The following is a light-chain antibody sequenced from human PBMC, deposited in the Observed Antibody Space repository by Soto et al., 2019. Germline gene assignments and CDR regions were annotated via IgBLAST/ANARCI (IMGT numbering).Light chain of an antibody. J-gene: IGKJ4*01. V-gene: IGKV3-11*01. Sequence: EIVLTQSPATLSLSPGERATLSCRASHHVNFYLAWYQQKPGQAPRLLIFDASKRTTGIPARFSGSGSGTNFTLTISSLEPEDFAVYYCQLHSDSALTFGGGTKVEIK. CDR1: HHVNFY. CDR2: DAS. CDR3: QLHSDSALT.